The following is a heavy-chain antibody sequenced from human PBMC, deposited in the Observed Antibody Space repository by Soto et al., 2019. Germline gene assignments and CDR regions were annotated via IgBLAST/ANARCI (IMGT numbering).Heavy chain of an antibody. J-gene: IGHJ6*02. Sequence: PSETLSLTGRVAGGTISSYYWSWIRQPPGKGLEWIGYIYSRGSTSYNPSLKSRASILVDTSKNQFSLRLTSVTAADTAVYYCATGRISRGLDVWGQGTTVTVSS. V-gene: IGHV4-59*12. CDR2: IYSRGST. CDR1: GGTISSYY. CDR3: ATGRISRGLDV.